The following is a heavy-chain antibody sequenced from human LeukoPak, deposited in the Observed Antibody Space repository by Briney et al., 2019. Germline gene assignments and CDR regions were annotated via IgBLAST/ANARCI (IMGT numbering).Heavy chain of an antibody. CDR1: GFSLTTPRMC. CDR2: IDWDDDT. V-gene: IGHV2-70*11. D-gene: IGHD1-14*01. CDR3: ARSPGDYFYQSGMDV. Sequence: ESGPTLANPTQTLTLTCTFSGFSLTTPRMCVTWLRQPPGKALEWLARIDWDDDTYYSTSLRSRLTISKDTSKNQVVLTMTNMDPEDTATYYCARSPGDYFYQSGMDVWGQGTTVTVSS. J-gene: IGHJ6*02.